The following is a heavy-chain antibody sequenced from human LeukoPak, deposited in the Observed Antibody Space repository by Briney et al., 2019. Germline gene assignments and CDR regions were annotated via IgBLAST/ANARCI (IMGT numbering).Heavy chain of an antibody. V-gene: IGHV3-30-3*01. CDR3: AKEFADLPYYFDY. CDR2: ISYDGSNK. CDR1: GFTFSSYA. J-gene: IGHJ4*02. Sequence: GGSLRLSCTASGFTFSSYAMHWVRQAPGKGLEWVAVISYDGSNKYYADSVKGRFTISRDNSKNTQYLQMNSLRAEDTAVYYCAKEFADLPYYFDYWGQGTLVTVSS.